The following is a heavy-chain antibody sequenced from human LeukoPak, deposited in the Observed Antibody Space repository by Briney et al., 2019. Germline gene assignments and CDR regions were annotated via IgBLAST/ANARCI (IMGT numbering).Heavy chain of an antibody. D-gene: IGHD2-21*01. V-gene: IGHV1-18*04. J-gene: IGHJ4*02. CDR3: ARDHHIRPADY. Sequence: ASVKVSCKASGYTFTGYYMHWVRQAPGQGLEWMGWISAYNGNTNYAQKLQGRVTMTTDTSTSTAYMELRSLRSDDTAVYYCARDHHIRPADYWGQGTLVTVSS. CDR1: GYTFTGYY. CDR2: ISAYNGNT.